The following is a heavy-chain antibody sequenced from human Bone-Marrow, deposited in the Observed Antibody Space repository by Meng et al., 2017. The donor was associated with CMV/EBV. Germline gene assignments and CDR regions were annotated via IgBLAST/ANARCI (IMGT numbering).Heavy chain of an antibody. V-gene: IGHV1-69*05. D-gene: IGHD1-7*01. CDR3: ARDQGNRDNWNSLYYYYYGMDV. CDR2: IIHIFGTA. J-gene: IGHJ6*02. Sequence: SVKVSCKASGGTFSSYAISWVRQAPGQGLEWMGGIIHIFGTANYAQKFQGRVTITTDESTSTAYMELSSLRSEDTAVYYCARDQGNRDNWNSLYYYYYGMDVWGQGTTVTVSS. CDR1: GGTFSSYA.